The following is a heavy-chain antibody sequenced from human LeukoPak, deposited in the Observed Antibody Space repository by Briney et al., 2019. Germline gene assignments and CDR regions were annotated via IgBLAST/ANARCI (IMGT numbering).Heavy chain of an antibody. J-gene: IGHJ4*02. CDR3: AKDVRVEPAAIIPIGY. CDR1: GFTFSSYA. CDR2: ISGSGGST. V-gene: IGHV3-23*01. D-gene: IGHD2-2*01. Sequence: PGGSLRLSCAASGFTFSSYAMSWVRQAPGKGLEWVSAISGSGGSTYYADSVKGRFTISRDNSKNTLYLQMNSLRAEDTAVYYCAKDVRVEPAAIIPIGYWGQGTLVTVSS.